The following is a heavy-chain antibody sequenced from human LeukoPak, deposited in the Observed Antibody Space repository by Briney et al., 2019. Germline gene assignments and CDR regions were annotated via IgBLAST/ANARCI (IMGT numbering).Heavy chain of an antibody. D-gene: IGHD3-22*01. Sequence: PGGSLRLSCAASGFTFGSYDMNWVRQAPGKGLEWVSSISGSGGSTYYIDSVKGRFTISRDNSQNTLYLQMNSLRAEDTALYYCAKEGTSGYYVNYWGQGTLVTVSS. CDR3: AKEGTSGYYVNY. V-gene: IGHV3-23*01. CDR1: GFTFGSYD. J-gene: IGHJ4*02. CDR2: ISGSGGST.